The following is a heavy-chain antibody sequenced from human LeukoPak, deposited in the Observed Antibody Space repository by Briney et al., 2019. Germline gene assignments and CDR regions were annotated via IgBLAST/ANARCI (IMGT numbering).Heavy chain of an antibody. J-gene: IGHJ4*02. Sequence: PSETLSLTCSVSGGSIGSYYWSWIRQPPGKGLEWIGYFHNSGTSTYNPSLKSRVTISADTSKNQFSLKLNSLTTADTAVYYCTRGAGWLIDYWGQGILVTVSS. CDR3: TRGAGWLIDY. CDR1: GGSIGSYY. CDR2: FHNSGTS. D-gene: IGHD3-16*01. V-gene: IGHV4-59*01.